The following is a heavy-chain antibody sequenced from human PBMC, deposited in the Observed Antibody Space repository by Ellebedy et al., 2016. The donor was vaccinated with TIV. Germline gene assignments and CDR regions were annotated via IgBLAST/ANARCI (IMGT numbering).Heavy chain of an antibody. CDR2: IHYSGST. D-gene: IGHD3-10*01. V-gene: IGHV4-38-2*02. J-gene: IGHJ6*03. CDR3: ARKYYYGSGSYWGSYYYYYYMDV. Sequence: SETLSLTXSVSGYPISSGFYWAWIRQAPGKGPEWIGSIHYSGSTYYNPSLKTRVTISVDTSKNQFSLKVKSVTAADTAVYYCARKYYYGSGSYWGSYYYYYYMDVWGKGTTVTVSS. CDR1: GYPISSGFY.